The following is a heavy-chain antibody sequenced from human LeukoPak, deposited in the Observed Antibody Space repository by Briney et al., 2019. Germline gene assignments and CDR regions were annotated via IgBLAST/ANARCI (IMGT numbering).Heavy chain of an antibody. V-gene: IGHV4-61*01. CDR3: ARERGEYCSSTSCSKYYFDY. CDR2: IYYSGST. Sequence: SETLSLTCTVSGGSVSSGSYFWSWIRQPPGKGLEWIGYIYYSGSTNYNPSLKSRVTISRDTSKNQFSLKLNSLTAADTAVYYCARERGEYCSSTSCSKYYFDYWGQGTLVTVSS. CDR1: GGSVSSGSYF. J-gene: IGHJ4*02. D-gene: IGHD2-2*01.